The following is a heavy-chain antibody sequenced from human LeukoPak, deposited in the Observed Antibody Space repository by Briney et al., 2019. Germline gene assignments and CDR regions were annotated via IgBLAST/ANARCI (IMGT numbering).Heavy chain of an antibody. D-gene: IGHD3-3*01. CDR3: ARNSGHSSGFYRLDF. J-gene: IGHJ4*02. V-gene: IGHV4-59*01. CDR2: VYYTGTT. Sequence: SETLSLTCAVYGGSISPYYWSWVRQPPQKGLEWIGYVYYTGTTKYRPSLKSRVTMSVDMSKNQFSLRLASVTPSDTGVYFCARNSGHSSGFYRLDFWGQGIPVTVSS. CDR1: GGSISPYY.